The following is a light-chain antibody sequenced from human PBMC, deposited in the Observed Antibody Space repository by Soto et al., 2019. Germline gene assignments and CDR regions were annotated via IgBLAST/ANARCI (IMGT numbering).Light chain of an antibody. J-gene: IGKJ1*01. Sequence: EIVMTQSPGTLSVSPGERATLSCRASQSVSSNLAWYQQKPGQAPRLLIYGASTRATGIPARFSGSGSGTEFTLTISSLQSEDFAAYYCQQYNNWPRTFGQGTKVEIK. CDR2: GAS. V-gene: IGKV3-15*01. CDR1: QSVSSN. CDR3: QQYNNWPRT.